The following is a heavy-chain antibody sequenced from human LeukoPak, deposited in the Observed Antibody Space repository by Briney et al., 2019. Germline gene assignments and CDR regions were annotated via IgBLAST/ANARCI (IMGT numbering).Heavy chain of an antibody. CDR2: IRYDGSNK. CDR1: GFTVSSNY. Sequence: GGSLRLSCAVSGFTVSSNYMSWVRQAPGKGLEWVAFIRYDGSNKYYADSVKGRFTISRDNSKNTLELQMNSLRAEDTAVYHCAKDRVSMVRGVYYYYYYMDVWGKGTTVTVSS. CDR3: AKDRVSMVRGVYYYYYYMDV. D-gene: IGHD3-10*01. V-gene: IGHV3-30*02. J-gene: IGHJ6*03.